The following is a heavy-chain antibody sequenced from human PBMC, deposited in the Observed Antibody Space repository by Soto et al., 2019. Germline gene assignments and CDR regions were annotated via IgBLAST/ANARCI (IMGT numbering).Heavy chain of an antibody. J-gene: IGHJ4*02. D-gene: IGHD6-6*01. CDR3: ARDVGSSSSGELFNFDY. CDR1: GGSFSGYY. Sequence: QVQLQQWGAGLLKPSETLSLTCAVYGGSFSGYYWSWIRQPPGKGLEWIGEINHSGSTNYNPSLKSRVTISVDTSKNQFSLELSSVTAADTAVYYCARDVGSSSSGELFNFDYWGQGTLVTVSS. V-gene: IGHV4-34*01. CDR2: INHSGST.